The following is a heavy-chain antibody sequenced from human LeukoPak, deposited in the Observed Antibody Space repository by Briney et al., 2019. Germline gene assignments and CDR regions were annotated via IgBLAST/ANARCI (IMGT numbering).Heavy chain of an antibody. Sequence: GGSLRLSCAASGFTFSSYSMNWVRQAPGKGLEWVSSISSSSSYIYYADSVKGRFTISRDNAKNSLYLQMNSLRAEDTAVYYCARDSKLLWFGESGTDYWGQGTLVTVSS. V-gene: IGHV3-21*01. J-gene: IGHJ4*02. D-gene: IGHD3-10*01. CDR2: ISSSSSYI. CDR3: ARDSKLLWFGESGTDY. CDR1: GFTFSSYS.